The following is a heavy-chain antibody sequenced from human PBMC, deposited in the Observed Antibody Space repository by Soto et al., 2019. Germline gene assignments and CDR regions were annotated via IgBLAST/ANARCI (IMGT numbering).Heavy chain of an antibody. CDR2: VNPSGGHT. CDR1: GDTFTDYY. D-gene: IGHD2-21*02. CDR3: ARGGHVVVVTAALDY. V-gene: IGHV1-46*01. Sequence: QVQLMQSGAEVKKPGASVKASCKASGDTFTDYYIHWVRQAPGQGLEWMGTVNPSGGHTTYAQHFLGRVTXTRETSXXKLYMELTSLTSDDTAIYYCARGGHVVVVTAALDYWGQGTLVTVSS. J-gene: IGHJ4*02.